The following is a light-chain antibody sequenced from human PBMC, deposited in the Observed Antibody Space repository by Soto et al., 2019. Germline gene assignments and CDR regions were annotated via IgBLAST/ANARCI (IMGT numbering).Light chain of an antibody. CDR2: GAS. CDR1: QSVSSSH. J-gene: IGKJ1*01. V-gene: IGKV3-20*01. Sequence: EIVLTQSSGTLSLSPGERATLSCRASQSVSSSHLAWYQQKPGRAPRLLIYGASSRATGIPDRFSGSGSGTDFTVTISRLEPEDFAVYYCQHYGSSWTFGQGTKVEIK. CDR3: QHYGSSWT.